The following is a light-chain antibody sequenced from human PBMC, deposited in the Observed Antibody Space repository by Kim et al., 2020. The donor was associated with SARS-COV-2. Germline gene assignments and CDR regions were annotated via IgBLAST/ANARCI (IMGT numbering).Light chain of an antibody. J-gene: IGLJ1*01. Sequence: GQWVTISRSGSRSNIGSSYVFWYQQLPGTTPNLHIYRNNRRPEGVPVRFSDSKSGTSAHLAISGLRSEDEADYYCAGWDDSLSGYVFGTGTKVTV. CDR2: RNN. V-gene: IGLV1-47*01. CDR3: AGWDDSLSGYV. CDR1: RSNIGSSY.